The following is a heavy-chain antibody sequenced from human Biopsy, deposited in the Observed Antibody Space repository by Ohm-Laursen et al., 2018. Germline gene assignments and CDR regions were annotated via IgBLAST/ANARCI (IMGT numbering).Heavy chain of an antibody. J-gene: IGHJ6*02. CDR2: IYYSGST. CDR3: ARATNSTGWPYYYFYGMDV. CDR1: GGSISRDY. V-gene: IGHV4-59*01. D-gene: IGHD2/OR15-2a*01. Sequence: GTLSLTCTVSGGSISRDYWSWIRQTPGKGLEWIGYIYYSGSTNYNPSLKGRVTISVDTSNNQFSLRLNSVTAADTAVYYCARATNSTGWPYYYFYGMDVWGQGTTVTVSS.